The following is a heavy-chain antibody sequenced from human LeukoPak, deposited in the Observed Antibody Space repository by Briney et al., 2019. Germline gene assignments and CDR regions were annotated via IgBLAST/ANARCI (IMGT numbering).Heavy chain of an antibody. D-gene: IGHD3-16*02. V-gene: IGHV5-51*01. CDR1: GYSFTSYW. J-gene: IGHJ4*02. CDR2: IYPGDSDT. CDR3: ARHPMITFGGVIASIDY. Sequence: GESLKISCKGSGYSFTSYWIGWVRQMPGKGLEWMGIIYPGDSDTRYSPSFQGQVTISADKSISTAYLQWSSLKASDTAMYYCARHPMITFGGVIASIDYWGQGTLVTVSS.